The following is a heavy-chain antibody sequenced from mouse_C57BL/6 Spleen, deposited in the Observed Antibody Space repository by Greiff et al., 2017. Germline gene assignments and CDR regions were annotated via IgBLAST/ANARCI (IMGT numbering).Heavy chain of an antibody. CDR2: IYPGDGDT. Sequence: VKLQQSGAELVKPGASVKISCKASGYAFSSYWMNWVKQRPGKGLEWIGQIYPGDGDTNYNGKFKGKATLTADKSSSTAYMQLSSLTSEDSAVYFCARGGLTGTPFDYWGQGTTLTVSS. V-gene: IGHV1-80*01. CDR3: ARGGLTGTPFDY. J-gene: IGHJ2*01. D-gene: IGHD4-1*01. CDR1: GYAFSSYW.